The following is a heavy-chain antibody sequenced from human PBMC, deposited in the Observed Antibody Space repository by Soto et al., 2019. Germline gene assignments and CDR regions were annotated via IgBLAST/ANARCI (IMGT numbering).Heavy chain of an antibody. Sequence: SETLSLTCTVSGGSISSGGYYWSWIRQHPGKGLEWIGYIYYSGSTYYNPSLKSRVTISVDTSKNQFSLKLSSVTAADTAVYYCARGAILRFLEWLPSYFDYWGQGTLVTVSS. J-gene: IGHJ4*02. CDR2: IYYSGST. V-gene: IGHV4-31*03. CDR1: GGSISSGGYY. CDR3: ARGAILRFLEWLPSYFDY. D-gene: IGHD3-3*01.